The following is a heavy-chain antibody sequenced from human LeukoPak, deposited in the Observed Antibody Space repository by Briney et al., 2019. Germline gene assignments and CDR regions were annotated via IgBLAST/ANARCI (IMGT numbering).Heavy chain of an antibody. Sequence: PGRSLRLSCAASGFTFSSYAMHWVRQAPGKGLEWVAVISYDGSNKYYADSVKGRFTISRDNSKNTLYLQMNSLRAEDTAVYYCARDVGIAVDGYFDYWGQGTLVTVSS. CDR1: GFTFSSYA. V-gene: IGHV3-30-3*01. J-gene: IGHJ4*02. CDR3: ARDVGIAVDGYFDY. D-gene: IGHD6-19*01. CDR2: ISYDGSNK.